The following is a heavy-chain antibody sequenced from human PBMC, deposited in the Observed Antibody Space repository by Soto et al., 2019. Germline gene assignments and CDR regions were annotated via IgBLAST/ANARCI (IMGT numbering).Heavy chain of an antibody. CDR1: GFDFISSG. Sequence: QMQLVQSGPEVKKPGTSVKVSCKASGFDFISSGIQWVRQTHGQRLEWIGWIVVYSGQTNYAQKFQERVTITRDTSTSTAYIEMSSLSSEDTAVYYCSADRPDTAIGWGVWGQGTTVTVSS. J-gene: IGHJ6*02. V-gene: IGHV1-58*02. CDR2: IVVYSGQT. D-gene: IGHD3-16*01. CDR3: SADRPDTAIGWGV.